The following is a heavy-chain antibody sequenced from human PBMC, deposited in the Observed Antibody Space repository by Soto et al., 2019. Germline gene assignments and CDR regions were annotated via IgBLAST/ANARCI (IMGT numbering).Heavy chain of an antibody. J-gene: IGHJ4*02. CDR2: MSGDGGHE. D-gene: IGHD3-10*01. Sequence: QVQIVESGGGVVQPGRSLRLSCTASGFSFSHYAMHWVRQAPGKGLEWVALMSGDGGHENYADSVKGRFTVSRDNSNNTFFLQMNSLRPEDTAVYYCRSHFGSGTYFMTYYVDHWGQGTLVTVSS. V-gene: IGHV3-30*03. CDR3: RSHFGSGTYFMTYYVDH. CDR1: GFSFSHYA.